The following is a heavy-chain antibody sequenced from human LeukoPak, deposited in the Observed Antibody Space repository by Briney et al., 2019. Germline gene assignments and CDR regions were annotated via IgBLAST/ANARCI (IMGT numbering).Heavy chain of an antibody. Sequence: SQTLSLTCAISGGSVSSNSVSWNWVRQSPSRGLEWLGRTQYRSTWNSDYAVSVKGRITINADTSKNQFSLQLDSVTPEDTAVYYCARDGNWRLGLWGQGTLVTVSS. D-gene: IGHD1-1*01. V-gene: IGHV6-1*01. CDR2: TQYRSTWNS. CDR3: ARDGNWRLGL. CDR1: GGSVSSNSVS. J-gene: IGHJ4*02.